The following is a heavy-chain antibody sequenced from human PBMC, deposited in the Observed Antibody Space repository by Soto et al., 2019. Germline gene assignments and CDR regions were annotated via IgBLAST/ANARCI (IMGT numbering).Heavy chain of an antibody. CDR1: GFSLSTSGVG. J-gene: IGHJ5*02. CDR3: AHRYNWNDPHGFDP. CDR2: IYWDDDK. D-gene: IGHD1-1*01. V-gene: IGHV2-5*02. Sequence: QITLKESGPTLVKLTQTLTLTCTFSGFSLSTSGVGVGWIRQPPGKALEWLALIYWDDDKRYSPSLKSRLTITKDTSKNQVVLTMTNMDPVDTATYYCAHRYNWNDPHGFDPWGQGTLVTVSS.